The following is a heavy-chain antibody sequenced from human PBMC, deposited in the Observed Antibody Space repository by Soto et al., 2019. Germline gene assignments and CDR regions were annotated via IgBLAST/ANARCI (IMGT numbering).Heavy chain of an antibody. CDR2: INSGSAYV. Sequence: EVQLVESGGGLVKPGGSLRLSCAASGFSFNTYSMNWVRQAPGKGLECVSAINSGSAYVNYTDSVKGRFTISRDDAKNLLNPQMTSLIAKDTAGYYCARDYGYYWGGRDFDYWGQGILVTVAS. CDR1: GFSFNTYS. J-gene: IGHJ4*02. V-gene: IGHV3-21*01. CDR3: ARDYGYYWGGRDFDY. D-gene: IGHD4-17*01.